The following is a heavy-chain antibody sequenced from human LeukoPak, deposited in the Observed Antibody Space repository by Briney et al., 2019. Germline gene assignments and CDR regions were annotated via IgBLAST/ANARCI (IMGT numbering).Heavy chain of an antibody. Sequence: GASVKVSCKASGYTFTGHYMHWVRQAPGQGLEWMGWINPNSGGTNYAQKFQGWVTMTRDTSISTAYMELSRLRSDDTAVYYCATSTVTTVHYYYGMDVWGQGTTVTVSS. D-gene: IGHD4-17*01. V-gene: IGHV1-2*04. J-gene: IGHJ6*02. CDR3: ATSTVTTVHYYYGMDV. CDR2: INPNSGGT. CDR1: GYTFTGHY.